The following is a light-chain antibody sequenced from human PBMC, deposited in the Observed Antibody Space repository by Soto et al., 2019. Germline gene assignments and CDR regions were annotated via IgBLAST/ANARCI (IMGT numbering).Light chain of an antibody. J-gene: IGLJ1*01. CDR2: GNS. CDR1: SSNIWAGYD. Sequence: QSVLTQPPSVYGAPGQRVTISCTGSSSNIWAGYDVHWYQQLPGTAPKLLIYGNSNRPSGVPDRFSGSKSGTSASLAITGLQAEDEADYYCQSYDSSLSGSCVFGTGTKVTVL. CDR3: QSYDSSLSGSCV. V-gene: IGLV1-40*01.